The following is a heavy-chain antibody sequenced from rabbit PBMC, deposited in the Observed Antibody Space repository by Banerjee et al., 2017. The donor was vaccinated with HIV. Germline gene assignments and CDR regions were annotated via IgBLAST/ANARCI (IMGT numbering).Heavy chain of an antibody. CDR1: GFSFSGSDY. CDR2: IYAGSSGST. V-gene: IGHV1S40*01. Sequence: QSLEESGGDLVKPGASLTLTCTASGFSFSGSDYICWVRQAPGKGLEWIACIYAGSSGSTYYASWAKGRFTISKTSSTTVTLQMTSLTAADTATYFCARLVDSGGNYNLWGPGTLVTVS. CDR3: ARLVDSGGNYNL. J-gene: IGHJ4*01. D-gene: IGHD1-1*01.